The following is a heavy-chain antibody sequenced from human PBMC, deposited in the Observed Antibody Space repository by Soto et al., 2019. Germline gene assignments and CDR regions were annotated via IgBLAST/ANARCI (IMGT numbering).Heavy chain of an antibody. CDR2: INPSGGST. Sequence: ASVKVSCKASGYTFTSYGIGWVRQAPGQGLEWMGVINPSGGSTTYAQKFQGRVTMTRDTSTSTVYMELSSLRFEDTAVYYCARSDDYGANSLDYWGQGTLVTVSS. CDR1: GYTFTSYG. J-gene: IGHJ4*02. V-gene: IGHV1-46*03. CDR3: ARSDDYGANSLDY. D-gene: IGHD4-17*01.